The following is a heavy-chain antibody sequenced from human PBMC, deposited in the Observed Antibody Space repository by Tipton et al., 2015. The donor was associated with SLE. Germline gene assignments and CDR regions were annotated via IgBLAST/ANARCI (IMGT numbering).Heavy chain of an antibody. J-gene: IGHJ3*02. D-gene: IGHD5-18*01. CDR2: IYSGGST. Sequence: SLRLSCAASGFTVSSNYMSWVRQAPGKGLEWVSVIYSGGSTYYADSVKGRFTISRDNSKNTLYLQMNSLRAEDTAVYYCARDRPVDTAMVTAFDIWGQGTMVTVSS. CDR1: GFTVSSNY. V-gene: IGHV3-66*02. CDR3: ARDRPVDTAMVTAFDI.